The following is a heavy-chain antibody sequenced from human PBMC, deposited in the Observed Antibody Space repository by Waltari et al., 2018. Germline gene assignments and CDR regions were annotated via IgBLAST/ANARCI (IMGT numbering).Heavy chain of an antibody. CDR1: GGTFSSYA. J-gene: IGHJ4*02. D-gene: IGHD5-18*01. Sequence: QVQLVQSGAEVKKPGSSVKVSCKASGGTFSSYAISWVRQAPGQGLEWMGGMSPMLGLDTYARKFQGRVTITADKSTSTAYMERSSLRSEDKAVYDCARGGYSYGSGPYFDYWGQGTLVTVSS. CDR3: ARGGYSYGSGPYFDY. CDR2: MSPMLGLD. V-gene: IGHV1-69*10.